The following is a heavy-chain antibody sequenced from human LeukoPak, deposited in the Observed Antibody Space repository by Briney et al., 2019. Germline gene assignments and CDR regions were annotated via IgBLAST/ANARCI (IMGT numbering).Heavy chain of an antibody. CDR1: GGSISSGGHY. D-gene: IGHD5-24*01. V-gene: IGHV4-31*03. J-gene: IGHJ4*02. CDR3: ARGLRDGYNYVNYFDY. CDR2: IYYSGGT. Sequence: SETLSLTCTVSGGSISSGGHYWTWIRQHPGKGLECIGYIYYSGGTYYNPSLKSRVTISVDTSKNQFSLKLSSVTAADTTVYYCARGLRDGYNYVNYFDYWGQGTLVTVSS.